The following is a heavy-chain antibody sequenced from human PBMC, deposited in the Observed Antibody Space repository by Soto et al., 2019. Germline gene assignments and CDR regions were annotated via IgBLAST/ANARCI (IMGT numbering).Heavy chain of an antibody. J-gene: IGHJ4*02. CDR3: ARWYYDFWSGDFDY. D-gene: IGHD3-3*01. Sequence: PSETLSLTCTVSGGSISSSSYYWGWIRQPPGKGLVWIGSIYYSGSTYYNPSLKSRVTISVDTSKNQFSLKLSFVTAADTAVYYCARWYYDFWSGDFDYWGKGTLVTVSS. CDR1: GGSISSSSYY. CDR2: IYYSGST. V-gene: IGHV4-39*01.